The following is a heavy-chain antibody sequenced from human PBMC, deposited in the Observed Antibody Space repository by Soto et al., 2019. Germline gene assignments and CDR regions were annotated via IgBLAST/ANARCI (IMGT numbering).Heavy chain of an antibody. CDR1: GFTFSSYA. V-gene: IGHV3-30-3*01. CDR3: ASLGRDWFDP. CDR2: ISYDGSNK. Sequence: QVQLVEAGGGVVQPGRSLRLSCAASGFTFSSYAMHWVRQAPGKGLERVAVISYDGSNKYYADSVKGRFTISRDNSKNTLYLQMNSLRAEDTAVYYCASLGRDWFDPWGQGTLVTVSS. J-gene: IGHJ5*02. D-gene: IGHD7-27*01.